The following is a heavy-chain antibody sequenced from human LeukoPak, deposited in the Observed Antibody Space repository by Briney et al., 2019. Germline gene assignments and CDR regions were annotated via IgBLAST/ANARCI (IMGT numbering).Heavy chain of an antibody. J-gene: IGHJ5*02. D-gene: IGHD5-12*01. CDR3: ARDLMATTPIFSFDP. CDR2: ISSSGSTI. CDR1: GFTFSDYY. V-gene: IGHV3-11*01. Sequence: GGSLRLSCAASGFTFSDYYMSWIRQAPGKGLEWVSYISSSGSTIYYADSVKGRFTISRDNAKNSLYLQMNSLRAEDTAVYYCARDLMATTPIFSFDPWGQGTLVTVSS.